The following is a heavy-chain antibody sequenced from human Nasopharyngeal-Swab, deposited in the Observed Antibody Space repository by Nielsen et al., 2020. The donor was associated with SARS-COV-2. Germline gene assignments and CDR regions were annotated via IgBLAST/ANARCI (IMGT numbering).Heavy chain of an antibody. CDR2: IIPILGIA. J-gene: IGHJ4*02. CDR1: GGTFSSYA. D-gene: IGHD6-13*01. V-gene: IGHV1-69*04. CDR3: ARDATYGQLGNFDY. Sequence: SVKVSCKASGGTFSSYAISWVRQAPGQGLEWTGRIIPILGIANYAQKFQGRVTITADKSTSTAYMELSSLRSEDTAVYYCARDATYGQLGNFDYWGQGTLVTVSS.